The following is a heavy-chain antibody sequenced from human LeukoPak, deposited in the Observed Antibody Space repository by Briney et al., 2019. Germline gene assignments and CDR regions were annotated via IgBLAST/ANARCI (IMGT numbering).Heavy chain of an antibody. J-gene: IGHJ4*02. Sequence: GESLKIYWKGSGYSFKSYWLGWVRQMPGEGLGWVWIIYPGDSDTRYSPSFQGQVTISADKSISTAYLQWSSLKASDTAMYYCARLSGYDDKGIDYWGQGTLVTVSS. D-gene: IGHD5-12*01. CDR2: IYPGDSDT. CDR1: GYSFKSYW. CDR3: ARLSGYDDKGIDY. V-gene: IGHV5-51*01.